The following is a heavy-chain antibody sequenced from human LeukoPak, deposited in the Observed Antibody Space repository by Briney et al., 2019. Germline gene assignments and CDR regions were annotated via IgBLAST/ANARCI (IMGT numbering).Heavy chain of an antibody. Sequence: GGSLRLSCAASGFSFSSYAMSWVRQAPGKGPEWVSAITDSGGSTYHADSVKGRFTISRDNSKNTLFLQMNSLRVEDTAIYYCAKGSSSSRPYYFDFWGQGTLVTVSS. CDR3: AKGSSSSRPYYFDF. V-gene: IGHV3-23*01. J-gene: IGHJ4*02. D-gene: IGHD6-6*01. CDR1: GFSFSSYA. CDR2: ITDSGGST.